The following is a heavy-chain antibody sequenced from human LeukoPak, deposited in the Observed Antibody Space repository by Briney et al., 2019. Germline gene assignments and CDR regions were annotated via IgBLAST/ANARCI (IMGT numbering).Heavy chain of an antibody. CDR1: GDSISSYY. V-gene: IGHV4-59*01. CDR3: ARSVVTLYWYFDL. Sequence: SETLSLTCTVSGDSISSYYWNWIRQPPGKGLEWIGYIFYSVNTNYNPSLKSRATISVDTSKNQFSLKLSSVTTADTAVYYCARSVVTLYWYFDLWGRGTLVTVSS. D-gene: IGHD4-23*01. CDR2: IFYSVNT. J-gene: IGHJ2*01.